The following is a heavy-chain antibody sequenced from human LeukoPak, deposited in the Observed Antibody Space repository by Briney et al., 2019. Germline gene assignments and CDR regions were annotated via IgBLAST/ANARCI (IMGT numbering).Heavy chain of an antibody. D-gene: IGHD3-16*01. J-gene: IGHJ5*02. CDR3: ARGPFGGVVNWFDP. CDR1: GGSINTYY. CDR2: ISYSGST. Sequence: TPSETLSLTCTVSGGSINTYYWSWIRQPPGKGLEWIGYISYSGSTNYNPSLKSRVTISVDTSKNQFSLKLTSVTAADMAVYYCARGPFGGVVNWFDPWGQGTPVTVSS. V-gene: IGHV4-59*01.